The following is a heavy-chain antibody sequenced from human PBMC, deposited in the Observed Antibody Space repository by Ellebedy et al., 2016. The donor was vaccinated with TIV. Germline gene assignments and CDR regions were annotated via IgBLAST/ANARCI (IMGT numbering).Heavy chain of an antibody. CDR3: ARRGPSYSLEV. D-gene: IGHD2-15*01. J-gene: IGHJ6*02. CDR2: IHFAGKT. Sequence: SETLSLXXTVSGASISANDYYWGWLRQPPGKGLEWIGCIHFAGKTFYNPSVWSRVTISVDTSKEQFTLQLSSVAAADTAVYYCARRGPSYSLEVWGRGTTVTVSS. CDR1: GASISANDYY. V-gene: IGHV4-39*01.